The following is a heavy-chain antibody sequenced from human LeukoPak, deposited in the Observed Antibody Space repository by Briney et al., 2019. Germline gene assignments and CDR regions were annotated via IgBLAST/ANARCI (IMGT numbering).Heavy chain of an antibody. J-gene: IGHJ6*03. CDR2: LDPHSGDT. D-gene: IGHD3-10*01. V-gene: IGHV1-8*01. CDR1: GYSFSNFD. Sequence: GSLKVSCKASGYSFSNFDINWVRQAAGQGPEWMGRLDPHSGDTDYVRKFQGRVIMTKNTSINTAYLELRSLTSEDTAVYYCARSRRGYDMDVWGRGTTVTVSS. CDR3: ARSRRGYDMDV.